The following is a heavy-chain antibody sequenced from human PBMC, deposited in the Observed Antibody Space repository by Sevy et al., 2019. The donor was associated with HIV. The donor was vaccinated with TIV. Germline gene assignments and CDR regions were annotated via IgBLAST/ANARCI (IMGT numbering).Heavy chain of an antibody. CDR2: IYGSGGTT. Sequence: GGSLRLSCAASGFTFRSYAMNWVRQAPGKGLEWVSTIYGSGGTTYYADSVKGRFTISRDNSENPLYLQMNSLRAEDTAVYFCAGGRYDSSGYFDAFDIWGQGTMVTVS. D-gene: IGHD3-22*01. CDR1: GFTFRSYA. V-gene: IGHV3-23*01. J-gene: IGHJ3*02. CDR3: AGGRYDSSGYFDAFDI.